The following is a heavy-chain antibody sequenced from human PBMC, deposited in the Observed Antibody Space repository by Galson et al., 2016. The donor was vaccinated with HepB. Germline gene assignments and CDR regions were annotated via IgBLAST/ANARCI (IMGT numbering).Heavy chain of an antibody. CDR2: IHPGDSET. Sequence: QSGAEVKKPGASLKISCKASGYTFTTYWIGWVRLMPGKGLEWMGSIHPGDSETRSSPSFQGQVTISSDKSIKTAYLQWSSLKPSDPAMYYCALGHCTGTGRHGKGARYRCGLDAWGQGTTVTVSS. J-gene: IGHJ6*02. D-gene: IGHD2-8*02. CDR1: GYTFTTYW. CDR3: ALGHCTGTGRHGKGARYRCGLDA. V-gene: IGHV5-51*01.